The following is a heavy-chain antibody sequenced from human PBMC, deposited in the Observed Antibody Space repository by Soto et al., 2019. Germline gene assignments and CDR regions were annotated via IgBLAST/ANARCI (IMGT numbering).Heavy chain of an antibody. J-gene: IGHJ3*02. D-gene: IGHD6-19*01. CDR1: GYTFTSYG. CDR2: ISAYNGNT. CDR3: ARSPIRRWLVADGAFDI. V-gene: IGHV1-18*01. Sequence: VASVKVSCKASGYTFTSYGISWVRQAPGQGLEWMGWISAYNGNTNYAQKLQGRVTMTTDTSTSTAYMELRSLRSDDTAVYYCARSPIRRWLVADGAFDIWGQGTMVTVSS.